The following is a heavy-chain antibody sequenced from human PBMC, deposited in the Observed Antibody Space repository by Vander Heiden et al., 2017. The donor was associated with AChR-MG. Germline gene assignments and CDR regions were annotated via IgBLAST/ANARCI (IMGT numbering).Heavy chain of an antibody. J-gene: IGHJ4*02. Sequence: EVHLLESGGGLVQPGGSLRLSCAVSGFTFSNYAMTWVRQAPGKGLHWVSAISGSGSSAYYADSVRGRFTISRDNSKNTLYLQMNSLRAEDTAVYFCAKTYYDFSSGYWIRSSLDYWGQGILVTVSS. D-gene: IGHD3-3*01. CDR3: AKTYYDFSSGYWIRSSLDY. CDR1: GFTFSNYA. CDR2: ISGSGSSA. V-gene: IGHV3-23*01.